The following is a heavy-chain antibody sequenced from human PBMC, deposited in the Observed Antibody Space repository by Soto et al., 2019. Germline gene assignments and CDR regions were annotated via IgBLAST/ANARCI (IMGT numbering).Heavy chain of an antibody. D-gene: IGHD6-19*01. Sequence: GGSLRLSCAASGFTFSRYTMNWVRQAPGKGLEWVSAISGSGGSTYYADSVKGRFTISRDNSKNTLYLQMNSLRAEDTAVYYCAISGYSSGWYGYFQHWGQGTLVTVSS. CDR1: GFTFSRYT. CDR2: ISGSGGST. V-gene: IGHV3-23*01. J-gene: IGHJ1*01. CDR3: AISGYSSGWYGYFQH.